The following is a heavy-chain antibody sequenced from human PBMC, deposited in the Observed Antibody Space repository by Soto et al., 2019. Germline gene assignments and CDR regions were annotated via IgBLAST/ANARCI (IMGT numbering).Heavy chain of an antibody. CDR2: INPNSGGT. Sequence: ASVKVSCKSSGYTFTGYYMHWVRQAPGQGLEWMGWINPNSGGTNYAQKFQGWVTMTRDTSISTAYMELSRLRSDDTAVYYCARASCSSTSCYYMRLFDYWGQGTLVTVSS. D-gene: IGHD2-2*01. V-gene: IGHV1-2*04. CDR1: GYTFTGYY. CDR3: ARASCSSTSCYYMRLFDY. J-gene: IGHJ4*02.